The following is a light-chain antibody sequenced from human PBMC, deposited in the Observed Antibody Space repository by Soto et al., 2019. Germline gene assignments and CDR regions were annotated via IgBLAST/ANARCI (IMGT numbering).Light chain of an antibody. J-gene: IGLJ1*01. Sequence: QSVLTQPPSASGTPGQRVTISCSGSSSNIGSNTVNWYQQLPGTAPKLLIHANNQRPSGVPDRFSGSKSGTSASLAISGLRSEDEADYYCAAWDDSLSGYVLGTGTKVTVL. CDR2: ANN. V-gene: IGLV1-44*01. CDR1: SSNIGSNT. CDR3: AAWDDSLSGYV.